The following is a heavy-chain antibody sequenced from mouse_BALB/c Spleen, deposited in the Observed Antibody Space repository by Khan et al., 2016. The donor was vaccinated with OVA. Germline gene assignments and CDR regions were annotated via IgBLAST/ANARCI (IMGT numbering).Heavy chain of an antibody. CDR1: GYTFTSYW. V-gene: IGHV1S41*01. CDR3: ARSNYYGSSLYAMDY. Sequence: DLVKPGASVKLSCKASGYTFTSYWINWIKQRPGQGLECIGRIAPGSGSTYYNEMFKGTATLTVDTSSSIAYIQLSSLSSEDSAVYFCARSNYYGSSLYAMDYWGQGTSVTVSS. D-gene: IGHD1-1*01. CDR2: IAPGSGST. J-gene: IGHJ4*01.